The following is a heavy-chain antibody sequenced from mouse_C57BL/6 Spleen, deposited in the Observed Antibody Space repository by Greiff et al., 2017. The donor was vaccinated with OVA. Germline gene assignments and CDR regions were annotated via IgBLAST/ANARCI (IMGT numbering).Heavy chain of an antibody. CDR2: ISYDGSN. CDR1: GYSITSGYY. CDR3: AREGLPSMDY. D-gene: IGHD3-1*01. Sequence: EVQRVESGPGLVKPSQSLSLTCSVPGYSITSGYYWNCLRQFPGHKLEWMGYISYDGSNNYNPSLKNRIPITRDTSKNQFFLKLNSVTTEDTATYYCAREGLPSMDYWGQGTSVTVSS. J-gene: IGHJ4*01. V-gene: IGHV3-6*01.